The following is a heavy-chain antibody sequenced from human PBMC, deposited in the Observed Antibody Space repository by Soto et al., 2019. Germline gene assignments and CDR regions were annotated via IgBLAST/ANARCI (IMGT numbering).Heavy chain of an antibody. CDR2: INPSGGRT. CDR1: GYTFTSYY. CDR3: ARGPSCGGDCYIFVY. D-gene: IGHD2-21*02. V-gene: IGHV1-46*01. J-gene: IGHJ4*02. Sequence: QVLLVQSGAEVTRPGASVEVSCKASGYTFTSYYMHWVRQAPGQGLEWMATINPSGGRTKYAQIFQGRVTLTRDTSTGTVDMELSSLTSEDAAIYYCARGPSCGGDCYIFVYWGQGTQVTVSS.